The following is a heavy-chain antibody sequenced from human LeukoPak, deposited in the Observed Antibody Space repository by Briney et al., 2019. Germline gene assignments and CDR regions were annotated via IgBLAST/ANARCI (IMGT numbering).Heavy chain of an antibody. CDR2: IYHSGST. CDR1: GYSISSGYY. Sequence: PSETLSLTCTVSGYSISSGYYWGWIRQPPGKGLEWIGSIYHSGSTYYNPSLKSRVTISVDTSKNQFSLKLSSVTAADTAVYYCARVTMVYAKGASEYFQHWGQGTLVTVSS. D-gene: IGHD2-8*01. V-gene: IGHV4-38-2*02. CDR3: ARVTMVYAKGASEYFQH. J-gene: IGHJ1*01.